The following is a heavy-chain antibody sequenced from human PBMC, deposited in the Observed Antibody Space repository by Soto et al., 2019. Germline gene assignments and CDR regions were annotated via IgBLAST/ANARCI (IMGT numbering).Heavy chain of an antibody. CDR3: ARPLWRDDYNWGNFDL. CDR1: GFTFSSYA. V-gene: IGHV3-30-3*01. D-gene: IGHD4-4*01. J-gene: IGHJ2*01. CDR2: ISYDGSNK. Sequence: QVQLVESGGGVVQPGRSLRLSCAASGFTFSSYAMHWVRQVPGKGLEWVAVISYDGSNKYYADSVKGRFTISRDNSKNTLYLQMNSLRGEDTAVYYCARPLWRDDYNWGNFDLWGRGTLVTVSS.